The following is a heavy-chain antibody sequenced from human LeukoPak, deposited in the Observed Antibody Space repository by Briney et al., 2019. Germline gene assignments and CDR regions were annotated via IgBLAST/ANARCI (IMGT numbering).Heavy chain of an antibody. D-gene: IGHD5-18*01. Sequence: GGSLRLSCAASGFTLNGHAMSWVRQAPGKGLEWDSGINGNGASTYYSDSVKGRFTISRDNSKNTLYLQMSSLRAEDTALYYCAEEQGYSYYYLDYWGQGTLVTVSS. J-gene: IGHJ4*02. V-gene: IGHV3-23*01. CDR2: INGNGAST. CDR1: GFTLNGHA. CDR3: AEEQGYSYYYLDY.